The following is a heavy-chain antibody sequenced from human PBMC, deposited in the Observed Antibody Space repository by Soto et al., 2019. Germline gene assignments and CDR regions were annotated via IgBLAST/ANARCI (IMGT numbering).Heavy chain of an antibody. CDR3: ARGLRFLEWLGY. V-gene: IGHV1-8*01. Sequence: GASVKVSCKASGYTFTSYDINWVRQATGQGLEWMGWMNPNSGNTGYAQKFQGRVTMTRNTSISTAYMELSSLRSEDTAVYYCARGLRFLEWLGYWGQGALVTVSS. J-gene: IGHJ4*02. D-gene: IGHD3-3*01. CDR2: MNPNSGNT. CDR1: GYTFTSYD.